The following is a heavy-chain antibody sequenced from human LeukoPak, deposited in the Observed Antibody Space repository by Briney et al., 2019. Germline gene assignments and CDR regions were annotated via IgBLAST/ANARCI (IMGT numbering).Heavy chain of an antibody. J-gene: IGHJ4*02. V-gene: IGHV4-39*07. CDR1: GGSISSSSYY. CDR2: IYYSGST. CDR3: ARARSSSGWLVDY. D-gene: IGHD6-19*01. Sequence: SETLSLTCTVSGGSISSSSYYWGWTRQPPGTGLEWIGSIYYSGSTYYNPSLKSRVTISVDTSKNQFSLKLSSVTAADTAVYYCARARSSSGWLVDYWGQGTLVTVSS.